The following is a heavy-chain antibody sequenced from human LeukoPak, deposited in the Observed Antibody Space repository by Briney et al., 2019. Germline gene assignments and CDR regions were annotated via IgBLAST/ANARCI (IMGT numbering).Heavy chain of an antibody. CDR3: ARVGFYASSRYYPDY. J-gene: IGHJ4*02. Sequence: GSLRLSCAATGFSISSYWMTWVRQAPGKRLERVANIKQDGNEKYYVDSVKGRFTISGDNAKNSLFLQMNSLRAEDTAVYYCARVGFYASSRYYPDYWGQGTLVSVSS. CDR2: IKQDGNEK. V-gene: IGHV3-7*01. CDR1: GFSISSYW. D-gene: IGHD2-8*01.